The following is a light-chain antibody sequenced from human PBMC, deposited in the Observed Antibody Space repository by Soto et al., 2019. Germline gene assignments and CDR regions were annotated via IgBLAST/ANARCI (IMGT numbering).Light chain of an antibody. V-gene: IGLV2-23*02. CDR3: SSYAGSRWV. Sequence: QSALTQPASVSGSPGQSITISCSGTTSDVGIYNLVSWYQQHPGKAHKLVIYEVDKRPAGVSNRFSGSRSGNTPSLTTSGTQSEDEAYYYCSSYAGSRWVFGGGTKLTVL. CDR2: EVD. J-gene: IGLJ3*02. CDR1: TSDVGIYNL.